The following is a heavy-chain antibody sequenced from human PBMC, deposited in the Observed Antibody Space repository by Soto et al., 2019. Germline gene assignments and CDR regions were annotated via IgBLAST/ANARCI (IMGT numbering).Heavy chain of an antibody. CDR2: INPNSGGT. Sequence: ASVKVSCKASGYTFTGYYMHWVRQAPGQWLEWMGWINPNSGGTNYAQKFQGWVTMTRDTSISTAYMELSRLRSDDTAVYYCARDAQPPDAVFDYWGQGTLVTVSS. J-gene: IGHJ4*02. CDR1: GYTFTGYY. CDR3: ARDAQPPDAVFDY. V-gene: IGHV1-2*04. D-gene: IGHD2-2*01.